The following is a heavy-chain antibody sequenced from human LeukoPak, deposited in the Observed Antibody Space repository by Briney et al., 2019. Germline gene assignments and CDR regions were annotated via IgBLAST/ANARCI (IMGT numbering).Heavy chain of an antibody. CDR3: ARIPHGDYAFDY. Sequence: SRPTLVNPTQTLTLTCTFSGFSLSTSGMCVSWIRQPPGKALEWLARLDWDDDKYYSTSLKTRLTISKDTSKNQVVLTMTNIDPVDTATYYCARIPHGDYAFDYWGQGTLVTVSS. V-gene: IGHV2-70*11. CDR2: LDWDDDK. CDR1: GFSLSTSGMC. D-gene: IGHD4-17*01. J-gene: IGHJ4*02.